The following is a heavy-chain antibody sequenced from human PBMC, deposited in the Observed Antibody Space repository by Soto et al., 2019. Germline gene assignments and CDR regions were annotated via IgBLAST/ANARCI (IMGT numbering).Heavy chain of an antibody. V-gene: IGHV4-34*01. D-gene: IGHD3-9*01. CDR3: ARESHDILTGPPWVWYFDL. CDR2: INDRGSI. CDR1: GGSFSGYY. Sequence: QVQLQQWGAGPLRPLETLSLTCGVSGGSFSGYYWAWIRQSSGKGLEWIGEINDRGSINYNPSLKSRVSSSVDTSKNHYSLNLRSVTAADTAVYYCARESHDILTGPPWVWYFDLWGRGTLVTVSS. J-gene: IGHJ2*01.